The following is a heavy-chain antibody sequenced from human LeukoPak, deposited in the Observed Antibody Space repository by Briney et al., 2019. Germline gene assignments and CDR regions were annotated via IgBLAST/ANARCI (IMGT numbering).Heavy chain of an antibody. CDR1: GFTFSTYA. V-gene: IGHV3-33*01. J-gene: IGHJ4*02. Sequence: GGSLRLSCAASGFTFSTYAMHWVRQAPGKGLEWVAVIWYDRTNKYYADSVKGRFTIYRGNSKNTLYLPMSSLRAEDTAVYYCARDRLTTVTTFHFDYWGQGTLVTVSS. D-gene: IGHD4-17*01. CDR2: IWYDRTNK. CDR3: ARDRLTTVTTFHFDY.